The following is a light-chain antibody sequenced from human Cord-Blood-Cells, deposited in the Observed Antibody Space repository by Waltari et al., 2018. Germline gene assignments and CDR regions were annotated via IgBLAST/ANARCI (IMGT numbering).Light chain of an antibody. CDR3: TSRDSSGNHWV. J-gene: IGLJ3*02. V-gene: IGLV3-19*01. CDR1: SLRSYY. Sequence: SSELTQDPAVSVALGQTVRITCQGDSLRSYYASWYQQKPGQAPVLVIYGKNNRPSGIPDRFSCSSSRNTASLTITGAQAEDEADYYCTSRDSSGNHWVFGGGTKLTIL. CDR2: GKN.